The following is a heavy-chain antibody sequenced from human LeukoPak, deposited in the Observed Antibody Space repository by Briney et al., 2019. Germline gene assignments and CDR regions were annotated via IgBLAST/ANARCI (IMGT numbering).Heavy chain of an antibody. CDR2: ITSSGSFI. J-gene: IGHJ6*04. V-gene: IGHV3-21*01. CDR1: AFSFSNYN. CDR3: AELGITMIGGV. D-gene: IGHD3-10*02. Sequence: GGSLRLSCAASAFSFSNYNMNWVRQAPGKGLEWVSSITSSGSFIYYADSVKGRFTISRDNAKNSLYLQMNSLRAEDTAVYYCAELGITMIGGVWGKGTTVTISS.